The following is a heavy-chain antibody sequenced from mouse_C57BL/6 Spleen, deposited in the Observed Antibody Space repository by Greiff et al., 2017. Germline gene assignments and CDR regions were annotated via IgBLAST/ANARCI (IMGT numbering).Heavy chain of an antibody. J-gene: IGHJ4*01. CDR2: ISSGSSTI. CDR3: TRSDGYYDAMDY. D-gene: IGHD2-3*01. Sequence: EVKLVESGGGLVKPGGSLKLSCAASGFTFSDYGMHWVRQAPEKGLGWVAYISSGSSTIYYADTVKGRFTISRDNAKNTLFLQMTSLRSEDTAMYYCTRSDGYYDAMDYWGQGTSVTVSS. V-gene: IGHV5-17*01. CDR1: GFTFSDYG.